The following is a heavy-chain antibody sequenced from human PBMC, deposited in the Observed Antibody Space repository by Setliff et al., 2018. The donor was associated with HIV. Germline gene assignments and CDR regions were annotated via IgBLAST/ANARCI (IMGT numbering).Heavy chain of an antibody. CDR3: TRELNGHTSSHYYFGLDV. J-gene: IGHJ6*02. Sequence: GGSLRLSCAASGFTFSSYEMNWVRQAPGKGLEWVSYISSSGNTIYYADSVKGRFTISRENAKNSLYLQMNNVRAGDTAVYYCTRELNGHTSSHYYFGLDVWGQGTMVTVSS. CDR2: ISSSGNTI. V-gene: IGHV3-48*03. D-gene: IGHD6-6*01. CDR1: GFTFSSYE.